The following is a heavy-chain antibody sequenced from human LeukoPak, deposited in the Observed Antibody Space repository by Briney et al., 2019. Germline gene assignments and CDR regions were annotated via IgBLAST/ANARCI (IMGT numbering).Heavy chain of an antibody. CDR1: GFTFSSYS. CDR3: ARDRYYVVDY. V-gene: IGHV3-21*01. D-gene: IGHD1-26*01. CDR2: ISSSSSYI. Sequence: GGSLRLSCAASGFTFSSYSMKWVRQAPGKGLEWVSFISSSSSYIYYRDSVKGRFTISRDNGKNTLYLQMNGLRAEDTAVYYCARDRYYVVDYWGQGTLVTVSS. J-gene: IGHJ4*02.